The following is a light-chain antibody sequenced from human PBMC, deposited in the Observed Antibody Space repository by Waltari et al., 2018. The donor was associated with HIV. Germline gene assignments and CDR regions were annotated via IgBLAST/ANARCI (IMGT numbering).Light chain of an antibody. CDR2: GAS. J-gene: IGKJ4*01. CDR1: QSLRSAS. Sequence: EIVLTQSPGTLSLSPGERATLPCRASQSLRSASLAWYQQKPGQAPRLLIFGASSRAPGIPDRFSGSGAVTDFILTISRLEPEDCAVYYCQQYAASPLTFGGGTRVEIK. CDR3: QQYAASPLT. V-gene: IGKV3-20*01.